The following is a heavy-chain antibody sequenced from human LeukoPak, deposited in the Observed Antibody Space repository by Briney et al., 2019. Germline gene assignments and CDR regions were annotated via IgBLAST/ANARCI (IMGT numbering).Heavy chain of an antibody. V-gene: IGHV1-18*01. CDR1: GYTFTSYG. CDR2: IDANNGDT. CDR3: ARDPTGGYDFDY. Sequence: GASVTVSCKASGYTFTSYGISWVRQAPGQGLERMGWIDANNGDTNYARKLQGRITMTTDTSTSTAYMELRSLRSDDTAMYYCARDPTGGYDFDYWGQGTRVTVSS. D-gene: IGHD5-12*01. J-gene: IGHJ4*02.